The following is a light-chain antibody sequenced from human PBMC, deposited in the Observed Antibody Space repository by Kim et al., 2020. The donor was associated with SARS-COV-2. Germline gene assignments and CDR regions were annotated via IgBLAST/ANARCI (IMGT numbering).Light chain of an antibody. V-gene: IGKV3-11*01. Sequence: LSPGERPPLSCRASQTVSSDLAWYQQKPGQAPRLLIYDASNRATGIPARFGGSGSGTDFTLTISSLEPEDFAVYYCQQRRSWPLTFGGGTKVDIK. J-gene: IGKJ4*01. CDR1: QTVSSD. CDR2: DAS. CDR3: QQRRSWPLT.